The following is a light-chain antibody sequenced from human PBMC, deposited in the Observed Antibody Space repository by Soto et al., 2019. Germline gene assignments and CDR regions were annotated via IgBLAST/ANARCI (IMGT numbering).Light chain of an antibody. CDR3: QQSYSTLYT. V-gene: IGKV1-39*01. Sequence: DIQMTQSPSSLSASVGDRVTITCRASQSISNYLNWYQQKPAKAPKLLIYAASSLQSGVPSRFSGSGSGTDFTLTISSLQPEDFATYYCQQSYSTLYTFGQGAKLEIK. CDR1: QSISNY. CDR2: AAS. J-gene: IGKJ2*01.